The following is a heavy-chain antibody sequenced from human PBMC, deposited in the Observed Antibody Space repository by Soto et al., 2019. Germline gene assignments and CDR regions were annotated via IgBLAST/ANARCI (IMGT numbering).Heavy chain of an antibody. Sequence: QTLSLTCAISGDSVSGNSVAWNWIRQSPSRGLEWLGRTYYRSKWYNDYAVSVRSRITVNPDTSKNQFSLQLNSVTPEDTAIYYCARGWSRAFDFWGQGTVVTVSS. J-gene: IGHJ3*01. V-gene: IGHV6-1*01. CDR1: GDSVSGNSVA. CDR2: TYYRSKWYN. CDR3: ARGWSRAFDF. D-gene: IGHD1-26*01.